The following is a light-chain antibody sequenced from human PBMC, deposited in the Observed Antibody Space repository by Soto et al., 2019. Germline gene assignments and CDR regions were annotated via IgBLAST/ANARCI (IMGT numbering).Light chain of an antibody. CDR2: GNS. J-gene: IGLJ1*01. V-gene: IGLV1-40*01. CDR3: QSYDSSLSGSRV. CDR1: SSNIGAGYD. Sequence: QSVLTQPPSVSGAPGQRVTISCTGSSSNIGAGYDVHWYKQLPGTAPKLLIYGNSNRPSGVPDRFSGSKSGTSASLAITGLQAEDEAEYYCQSYDSSLSGSRVFGTGTKLTVL.